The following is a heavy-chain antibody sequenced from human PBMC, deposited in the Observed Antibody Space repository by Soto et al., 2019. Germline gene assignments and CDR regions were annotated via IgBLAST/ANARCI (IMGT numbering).Heavy chain of an antibody. CDR2: INHSGST. J-gene: IGHJ4*02. CDR3: ARGGDSSGWLDYFDY. V-gene: IGHV4-34*01. Sequence: QVQLQQWGAGLLKPSETLSLTCAVYGGSFSGYYWSWIRQPPGKGLEWIGEINHSGSTNYNPSLKSRVTISGDTSKNQFSLKMSSVTAADTAVYYCARGGDSSGWLDYFDYWGQGTMVTVSS. D-gene: IGHD6-19*01. CDR1: GGSFSGYY.